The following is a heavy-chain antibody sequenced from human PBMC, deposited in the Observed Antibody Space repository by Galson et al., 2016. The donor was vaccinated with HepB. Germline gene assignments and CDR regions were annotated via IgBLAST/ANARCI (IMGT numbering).Heavy chain of an antibody. CDR3: VRGGSSSSMEIVLGDPRGLDV. CDR2: VSTTGDHT. D-gene: IGHD2-21*01. Sequence: SLRLSCAASGFSFQSHSMSWVRQAPGKGLEWVSTVSTTGDHTYYGDSVEGRFSISRDNAKKMLFLEMNSLRVDDTAQYYCVRGGSSSSMEIVLGDPRGLDVWGQGTTVIVSS. V-gene: IGHV3-23*01. CDR1: GFSFQSHS. J-gene: IGHJ6*02.